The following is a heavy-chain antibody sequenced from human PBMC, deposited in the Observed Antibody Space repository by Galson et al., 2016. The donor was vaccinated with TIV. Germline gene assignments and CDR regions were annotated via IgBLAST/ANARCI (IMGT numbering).Heavy chain of an antibody. CDR3: AAFSCPSTGCRGLDF. D-gene: IGHD2-2*01. J-gene: IGHJ4*02. CDR1: GFSFSAYW. CDR2: IKGDGSEA. Sequence: SLRLSCAASGFSFSAYWMNWVRQAPGEGLELVAKIKGDGSEADYVDSVKGRFIVSRDNAKNSVFLQMNSLRAEDTAVYYCAAFSCPSTGCRGLDFWGQGVLVTVSS. V-gene: IGHV3-7*03.